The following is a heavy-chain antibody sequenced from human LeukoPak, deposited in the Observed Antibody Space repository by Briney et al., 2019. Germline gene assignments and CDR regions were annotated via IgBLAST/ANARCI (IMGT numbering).Heavy chain of an antibody. CDR3: ARHPLKD. CDR1: GFTFSDYY. J-gene: IGHJ4*02. CDR2: INSDGTNI. V-gene: IGHV3-74*01. Sequence: GGSLRLSCAASGFTFSDYYMSWVRQAPGKGLVWVSRINSDGTNITYADSVKGRFTISRDNAKKTLYLQMNGLRADDTAVYYCARHPLKDWGQGTLVTVSS.